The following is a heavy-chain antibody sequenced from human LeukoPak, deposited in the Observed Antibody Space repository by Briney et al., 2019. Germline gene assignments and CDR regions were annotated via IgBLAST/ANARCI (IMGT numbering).Heavy chain of an antibody. Sequence: ASLKISCKASGYTFTGYYMHWVRQAPGQGREWMGWINPNSGGTNYAQKFQGRVTMTRDTSISAAYMELSRLRSDDTAVYYCASHIIGYCSSTSCYELDYWGQGTLVTVSS. V-gene: IGHV1-2*02. CDR3: ASHIIGYCSSTSCYELDY. CDR1: GYTFTGYY. CDR2: INPNSGGT. D-gene: IGHD2-2*01. J-gene: IGHJ4*02.